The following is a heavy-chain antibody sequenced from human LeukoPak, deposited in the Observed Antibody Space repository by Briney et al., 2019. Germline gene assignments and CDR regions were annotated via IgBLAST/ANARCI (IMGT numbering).Heavy chain of an antibody. D-gene: IGHD2-21*02. CDR1: DASTSTSSYY. CDR3: ARRSFCGGDCLWLDS. Sequence: PSDTQSLTRALSDASTSTSSYYWGWIRQSPGRVLEWMGSIYYTGPTYYSPFLKSRVTISVDTSKSPFSLKPSSVTASNTAVYYCARRSFCGGDCLWLDSWGQGILVTVPS. CDR2: IYYTGPT. V-gene: IGHV4-39*02. J-gene: IGHJ4*02.